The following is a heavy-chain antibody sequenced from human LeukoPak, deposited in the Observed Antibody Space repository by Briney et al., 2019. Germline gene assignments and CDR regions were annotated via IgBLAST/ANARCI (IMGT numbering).Heavy chain of an antibody. J-gene: IGHJ3*02. CDR3: ARDLPDIVATDADAFDI. V-gene: IGHV4-4*07. Sequence: SETLPLTCTVSGGSISSYYWSWIRQPAGKGLEWIGRIYTSGSTNYNPSLKSRVTISVDKSKNQFSLKLSPATAADTAVYYCARDLPDIVATDADAFDIWGQGTMVTVSS. CDR2: IYTSGST. D-gene: IGHD5-12*01. CDR1: GGSISSYY.